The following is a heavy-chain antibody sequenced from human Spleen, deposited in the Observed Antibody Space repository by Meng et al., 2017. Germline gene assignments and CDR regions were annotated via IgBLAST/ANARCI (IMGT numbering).Heavy chain of an antibody. Sequence: QVPLEESGPRLVTPSETLSLTCVVSGGSFSDYYWRWIRQPPGEGRKGIGDINHSGSTNYNPSLESRATISVATSQNNLSLKLSSVTAADSAVYYCARGPTTMAHDFDYWGQGTLVTVSS. CDR3: ARGPTTMAHDFDY. J-gene: IGHJ4*02. V-gene: IGHV4-34*01. CDR1: GGSFSDYY. D-gene: IGHD4-11*01. CDR2: INHSGST.